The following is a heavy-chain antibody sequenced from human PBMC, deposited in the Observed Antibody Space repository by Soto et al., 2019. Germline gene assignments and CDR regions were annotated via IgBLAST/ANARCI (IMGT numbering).Heavy chain of an antibody. CDR2: IYYSGST. CDR3: AREGWGGTRGGWFDP. V-gene: IGHV4-31*03. CDR1: GGSISSGGYY. Sequence: QVQLQESGPGLVKPSQTLSLTCTVSGGSISSGGYYWSWIRQHPGKGLEWIGYIYYSGSTYYNPSLKSRVTISVDPSKNQFSLKLSSVTAADTAVYYCAREGWGGTRGGWFDPWGQGTLVTVSS. D-gene: IGHD3-16*01. J-gene: IGHJ5*02.